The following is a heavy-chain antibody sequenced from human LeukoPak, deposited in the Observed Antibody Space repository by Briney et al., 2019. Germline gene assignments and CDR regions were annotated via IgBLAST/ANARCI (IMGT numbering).Heavy chain of an antibody. CDR2: ISSSSSYT. CDR3: ARGGADYVIGY. J-gene: IGHJ4*02. D-gene: IGHD4-17*01. V-gene: IGHV3-11*06. CDR1: GFTFTDYG. Sequence: GGSLRLSCAAAGFTFTDYGMSWVRQAPGKGLEWVSFISSSSSYTNYADSVKGRFTISRDNAKNSLYLQMNNLRAEDTAVYHCARGGADYVIGYWGQGTLVTVSS.